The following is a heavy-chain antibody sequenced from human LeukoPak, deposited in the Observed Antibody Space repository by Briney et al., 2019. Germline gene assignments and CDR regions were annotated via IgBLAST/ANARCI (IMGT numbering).Heavy chain of an antibody. V-gene: IGHV6-1*01. CDR1: GGSVSGSPAV. J-gene: IGHJ4*02. Sequence: SQTLSLTCAISGGSVSGSPAVWNWIRQSPSRGLEWLGRAYYRSKWYIDYAVSVNGRITITPDTSKNQFSLQLNSVTPEDTAVYYCARGAVRGGTNFDYWGQGTLVTVSS. CDR2: AYYRSKWYI. CDR3: ARGAVRGGTNFDY. D-gene: IGHD3-10*01.